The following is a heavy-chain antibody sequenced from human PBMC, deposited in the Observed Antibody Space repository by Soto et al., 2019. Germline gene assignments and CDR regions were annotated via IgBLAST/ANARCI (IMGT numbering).Heavy chain of an antibody. CDR3: ARELGLWVDY. CDR1: GDSVCSNTDA. J-gene: IGHJ4*02. D-gene: IGHD3-3*02. Sequence: SQTLSLTCAISGDSVCSNTDAWNWIRQSPSRGLEWLGRTYYRSKWYNDYAVSVKSRITINPDTSKNQFSLQLNSVTPDDTAMYFCARELGLWVDYWGQGALVTVS. CDR2: TYYRSKWYN. V-gene: IGHV6-1*01.